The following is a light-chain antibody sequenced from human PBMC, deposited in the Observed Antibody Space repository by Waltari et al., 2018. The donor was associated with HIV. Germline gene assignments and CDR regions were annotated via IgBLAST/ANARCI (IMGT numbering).Light chain of an antibody. J-gene: IGLJ2*01. CDR1: SSDVGGYNY. CDR3: SSYTSSRVL. CDR2: EVR. V-gene: IGLV2-14*01. Sequence: QSALTQPASVSGSPGQSITISCIGTSSDVGGYNYVSWYQQHPGKAPKLMIYEVRKRPSGGSNRFSGSKAGNTASLTISGLQAEDEADYYCSSYTSSRVLFGGGTKLTVL.